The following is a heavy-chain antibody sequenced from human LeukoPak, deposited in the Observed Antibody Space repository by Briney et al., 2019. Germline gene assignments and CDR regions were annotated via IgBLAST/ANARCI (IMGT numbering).Heavy chain of an antibody. V-gene: IGHV4-59*08. D-gene: IGHD3-10*01. CDR3: ARVLVGSGSYFGY. J-gene: IGHJ4*02. Sequence: PSETLSLTCTVSGGSISSYYWSWIRQPPGKGLEWIGYIYYSGSTNYNPSLKSRVTISVDTSKNQFSLKLSSVTAADTAVYYCARVLVGSGSYFGYWGQGTLVTVSS. CDR2: IYYSGST. CDR1: GGSISSYY.